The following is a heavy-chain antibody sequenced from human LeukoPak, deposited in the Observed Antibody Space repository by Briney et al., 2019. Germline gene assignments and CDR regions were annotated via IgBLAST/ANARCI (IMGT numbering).Heavy chain of an antibody. CDR2: IYFLGNI. CDR3: ARTPRGHRRLLEWIGYFNS. Sequence: SETLSLTCTVSGDSISRSTYYCGWIRQAPGKGLEWIGTIYFLGNIYYNPSLKSRVSISVDPSKNQFSLKLSSVNAADTAIYYCARTPRGHRRLLEWIGYFNSWGQGTLVTVSS. J-gene: IGHJ4*02. V-gene: IGHV4-39*01. CDR1: GDSISRSTYY. D-gene: IGHD3-3*01.